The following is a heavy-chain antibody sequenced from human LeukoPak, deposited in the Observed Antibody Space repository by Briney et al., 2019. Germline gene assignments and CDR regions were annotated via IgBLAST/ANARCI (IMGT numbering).Heavy chain of an antibody. CDR3: TTNDAFDI. CDR1: GFTFSNAW. Sequence: GGSLRLSCAASGFTFSNAWMSWVRQASGKGLEWVGRIKTKIDGNGGTTDYAAPVKGRFTISRDDSKNTLYLQMNNLETEDTAVYYCTTNDAFDIWGQGTMVTVSS. J-gene: IGHJ3*02. V-gene: IGHV3-15*01. CDR2: IKTKIDGNGGTT.